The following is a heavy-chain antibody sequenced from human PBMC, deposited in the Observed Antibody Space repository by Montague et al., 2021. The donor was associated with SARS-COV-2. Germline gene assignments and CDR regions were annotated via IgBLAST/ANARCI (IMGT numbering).Heavy chain of an antibody. CDR3: ARGRNPSRSYAYGSLRLDYFALDV. V-gene: IGHV4-34*01. CDR2: IDHSRNT. Sequence: SETLSLTCAVYGGSFSGYYWSWIRQVPGKGLEWIGEIDHSRNTDHKPSRKSRVTITVDTSKNQFSLNLISVTAADTAVYYCARGRNPSRSYAYGSLRLDYFALDVWGQGTPVTVSS. J-gene: IGHJ6*02. D-gene: IGHD1-14*01. CDR1: GGSFSGYY.